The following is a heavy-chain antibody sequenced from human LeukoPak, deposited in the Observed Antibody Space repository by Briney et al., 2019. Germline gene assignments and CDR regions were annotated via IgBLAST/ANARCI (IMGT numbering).Heavy chain of an antibody. Sequence: PGGSLRLSCAASGFTVSSNCMSWVRQAPGKGLEWVSVTYSGGSTYYADSVKGRFTISRDNSKNTLYLQMNSLRAEDTAVYYCAISSSWYRFDYWGQGTLVTVSS. CDR3: AISSSWYRFDY. D-gene: IGHD6-13*01. J-gene: IGHJ4*02. CDR1: GFTVSSNC. V-gene: IGHV3-53*01. CDR2: TYSGGST.